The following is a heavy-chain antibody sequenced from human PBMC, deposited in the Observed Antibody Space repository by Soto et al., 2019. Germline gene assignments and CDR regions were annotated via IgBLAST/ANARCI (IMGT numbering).Heavy chain of an antibody. J-gene: IGHJ2*01. CDR1: GFTFSCCA. CDR2: IHCVVDYM. V-gene: IGHV3-23*01. D-gene: IGHD1-26*01. CDR3: VTKRVGGSYTNWYFAS. Sequence: EVQLLDSGGGLVQPGGSLRLSCAASGFTFSCCAMSWVRQAPGKGLEWVSTIHCVVDYMQYTDSVKGRFTISRDNSRNTLYLQMDSMRGDDTAVYYCVTKRVGGSYTNWYFASWGRGTLVTVSS.